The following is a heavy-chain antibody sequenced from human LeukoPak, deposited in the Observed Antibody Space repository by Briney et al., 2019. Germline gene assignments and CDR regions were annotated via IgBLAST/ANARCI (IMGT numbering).Heavy chain of an antibody. J-gene: IGHJ4*02. V-gene: IGHV3-23*01. D-gene: IGHD3-10*01. CDR3: AKGGISLIRGSFDF. CDR2: IDGNGGTR. CDR1: GFTFSSYG. Sequence: PGRSLRLSCAASGFTFSSYGMHWVRQAPGKGLEWVSAIDGNGGTRFYTDSVKGRFTISRDNSRNTLYLQMNSLRAEDAAIYYCAKGGISLIRGSFDFWGQGTLVTVSS.